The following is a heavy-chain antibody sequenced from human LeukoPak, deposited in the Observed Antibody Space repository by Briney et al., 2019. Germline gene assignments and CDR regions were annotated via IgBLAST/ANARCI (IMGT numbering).Heavy chain of an antibody. CDR3: ARVVAGTKDFQH. CDR1: GGPISSPNHF. Sequence: PSETLTLTCTVSGGPISSPNHFWGWVRQPPGKRLQWIGSVYYGGSTYSNPSLKSRVTMSADTSKNQFSLTLSSVSAADTAVYYCARVVAGTKDFQHWGQGTLVTVSS. V-gene: IGHV4-39*01. J-gene: IGHJ1*01. CDR2: VYYGGST. D-gene: IGHD6-19*01.